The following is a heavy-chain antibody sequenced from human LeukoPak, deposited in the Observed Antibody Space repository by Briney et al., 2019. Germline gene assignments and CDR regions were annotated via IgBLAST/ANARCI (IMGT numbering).Heavy chain of an antibody. Sequence: HPGGSLRLSCAASGFTFSSYAMHWVRQAPGKGLEWVAVISYDGSNKYYADPVKGRFTISRDNSKNTLYLQMNSLRAEDTAVYYCARGEVANYFDYWGQGTLVTVSS. CDR3: ARGEVANYFDY. V-gene: IGHV3-30-3*01. D-gene: IGHD5-12*01. J-gene: IGHJ4*02. CDR1: GFTFSSYA. CDR2: ISYDGSNK.